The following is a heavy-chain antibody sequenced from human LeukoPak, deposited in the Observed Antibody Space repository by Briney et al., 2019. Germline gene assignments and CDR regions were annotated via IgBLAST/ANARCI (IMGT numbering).Heavy chain of an antibody. D-gene: IGHD5-24*01. CDR2: INPHSGGT. J-gene: IGHJ4*02. V-gene: IGHV1-2*02. CDR3: AREGVIGDGYNFFDY. CDR1: GYTFIGYY. Sequence: ASVKVSCKASGYTFIGYYMHWVRQTPGQGLEWMGWINPHSGGTNSEQNFQGRVTMSRDTSISTVYMELSRLRSDDTALYYCAREGVIGDGYNFFDYWGQGTLVTVSS.